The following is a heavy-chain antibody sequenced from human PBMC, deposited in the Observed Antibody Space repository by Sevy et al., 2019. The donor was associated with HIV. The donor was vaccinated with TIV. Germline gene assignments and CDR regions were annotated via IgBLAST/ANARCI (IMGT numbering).Heavy chain of an antibody. Sequence: GGSLRLSCAASGFTFSSYAMSWVRQAPGKGLEWVSAISGSGYSTYYADSVKGRFTITRDISKKMLYLQMNSLRAEDTAVDFCATQQQLVLFDAFDIWGQGTMVTVSS. CDR2: ISGSGYST. CDR3: ATQQQLVLFDAFDI. D-gene: IGHD6-13*01. CDR1: GFTFSSYA. J-gene: IGHJ3*02. V-gene: IGHV3-23*01.